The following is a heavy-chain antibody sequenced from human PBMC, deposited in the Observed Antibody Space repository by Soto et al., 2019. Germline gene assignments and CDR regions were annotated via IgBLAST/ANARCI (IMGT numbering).Heavy chain of an antibody. Sequence: SVKVSCKASGGTFSSYAISWVRQAPGQGLEWMGGIIPIFGTANYAQKFQGRVTITADGSTSTAYMELSSLKSEDTAVYYCACAPPPTYGNSDVRGYYGMDVWGQGTTVTVSS. CDR2: IIPIFGTA. CDR3: ACAPPPTYGNSDVRGYYGMDV. D-gene: IGHD3-10*02. CDR1: GGTFSSYA. V-gene: IGHV1-69*13. J-gene: IGHJ6*02.